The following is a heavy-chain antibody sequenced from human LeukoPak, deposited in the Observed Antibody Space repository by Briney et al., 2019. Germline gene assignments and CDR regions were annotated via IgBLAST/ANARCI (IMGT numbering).Heavy chain of an antibody. D-gene: IGHD2-2*01. Sequence: GGSLRLSCAASGFTVSSNYMSWVRQAPGKGLEWVSVIYSGGSTYYADSVKGRFTISRDNSKNTLYLQMNSLRAEDTAVYYCAKDSYCSSTSCYGYWGQGTLVTVSS. CDR3: AKDSYCSSTSCYGY. V-gene: IGHV3-53*01. CDR2: IYSGGST. J-gene: IGHJ4*02. CDR1: GFTVSSNY.